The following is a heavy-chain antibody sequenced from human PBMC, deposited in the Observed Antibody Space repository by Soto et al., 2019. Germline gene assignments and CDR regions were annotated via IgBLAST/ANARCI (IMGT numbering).Heavy chain of an antibody. CDR3: ATSNYGEEGRGYYYYYMDV. V-gene: IGHV1-24*01. Sequence: ASVKVSCKVSGYTLTELSMHWVRQAPGKGLEWMGGFDPEDGETIYAQKFQGRVTMTEDTSTDTAYMELSSLRSEDTAVYYCATSNYGEEGRGYYYYYMDVWGKGTTVTVSS. CDR1: GYTLTELS. D-gene: IGHD4-17*01. J-gene: IGHJ6*03. CDR2: FDPEDGET.